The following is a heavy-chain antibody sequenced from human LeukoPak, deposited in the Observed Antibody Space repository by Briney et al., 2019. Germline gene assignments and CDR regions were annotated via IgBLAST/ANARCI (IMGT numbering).Heavy chain of an antibody. V-gene: IGHV3-23*01. Sequence: QTGGSLRLPCAASGFTFGSYAVSWVRQAPGKGLEWLSAISGSGGSTYYADSVKGRFTISRDNSKDTLYLQMNSLRAEDTAVYYCARDFRGWWDYWGQGTLVTVSS. CDR1: GFTFGSYA. CDR3: ARDFRGWWDY. J-gene: IGHJ4*02. D-gene: IGHD6-19*01. CDR2: ISGSGGST.